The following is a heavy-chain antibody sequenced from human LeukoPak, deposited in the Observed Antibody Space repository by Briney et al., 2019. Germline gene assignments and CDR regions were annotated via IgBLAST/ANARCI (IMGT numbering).Heavy chain of an antibody. J-gene: IGHJ4*02. CDR1: GYTLTELS. V-gene: IGHV1-24*01. CDR3: ATAPRFLEWLYLFDY. CDR2: FDPEDGET. Sequence: ASVKVSCKVSGYTLTELSMHWVRQAPGKGLEWMGGFDPEDGETIYAQEFQGRVTMTEDTSTDTAYMELSSLRSEDTAVYYCATAPRFLEWLYLFDYWGQGTLVTVSS. D-gene: IGHD3-3*01.